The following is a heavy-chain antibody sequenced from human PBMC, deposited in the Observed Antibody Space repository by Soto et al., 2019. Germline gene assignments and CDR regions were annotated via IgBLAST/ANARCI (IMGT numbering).Heavy chain of an antibody. CDR1: GFTFDDYA. D-gene: IGHD4-17*01. Sequence: EVQLVESGGGLVQPGRSLRLSCAASGFTFDDYAMHWVRQAPGKGLEWVSGISSNSGSVGYADSVKGRFTISSDNSKHSLYLQMSSLKAEDTALYYCAKDALTAVGFHFDFWGQGTLVTVSS. CDR3: AKDALTAVGFHFDF. J-gene: IGHJ4*02. CDR2: ISSNSGSV. V-gene: IGHV3-9*01.